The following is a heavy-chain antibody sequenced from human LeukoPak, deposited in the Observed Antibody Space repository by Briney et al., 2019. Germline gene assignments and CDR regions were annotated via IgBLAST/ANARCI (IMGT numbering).Heavy chain of an antibody. CDR3: ARVAYCGGDCYPYYYYGMDV. J-gene: IGHJ6*02. D-gene: IGHD2-21*02. CDR2: IYYSGST. CDR1: GGSISSYY. Sequence: SETLSLTCTVFGGSISSYYWSWIRQPPGKGLEWIGYIYYSGSTNYNPSLKSRVTISVDTSKNQFSLKLSSVTAADTAVYYCARVAYCGGDCYPYYYYGMDVWGQGTTVTVSS. V-gene: IGHV4-59*01.